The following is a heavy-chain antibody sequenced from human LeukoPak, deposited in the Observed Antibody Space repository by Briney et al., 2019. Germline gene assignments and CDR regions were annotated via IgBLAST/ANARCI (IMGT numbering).Heavy chain of an antibody. J-gene: IGHJ3*02. D-gene: IGHD3-16*02. CDR1: GGSISSYY. V-gene: IGHV4-59*08. Sequence: SETLSLTCTVSGGSISSYYWSWIRQPPGKGLEWIGYINYSWDTNYNPSLKSRVTISVDTSKNQFSLKLSSVTAADTAVYYCARGEADYVWGSYRLGAFDIWGQGTMVTVSS. CDR2: INYSWDT. CDR3: ARGEADYVWGSYRLGAFDI.